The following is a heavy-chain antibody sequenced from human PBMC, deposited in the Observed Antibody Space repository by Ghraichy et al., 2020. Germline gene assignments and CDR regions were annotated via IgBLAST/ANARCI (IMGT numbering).Heavy chain of an antibody. V-gene: IGHV3-15*01. Sequence: GGSLRLSCAASGFTFSHAYVNWVRQAAGKGLQSVGRITSEADGGTTYYAAPVKGRFTISRDHSKNRVFLQMDTVKIEDTAFYYCTAGHYTTWGQGTMVTVSS. CDR2: ITSEADGGTT. J-gene: IGHJ3*01. CDR3: TAGHYTT. D-gene: IGHD1-1*01. CDR1: GFTFSHAY.